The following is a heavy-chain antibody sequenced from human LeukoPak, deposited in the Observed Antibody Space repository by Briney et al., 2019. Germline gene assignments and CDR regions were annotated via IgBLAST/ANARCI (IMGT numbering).Heavy chain of an antibody. J-gene: IGHJ3*02. V-gene: IGHV1-46*01. Sequence: GASVKVSFKASGYTFTSYYMHWVRQAPGQGLGWMGIINPSGGSTSYAQKFQGRVTMTRDTSTSTVYMELSSLRSEDTAVYYCARGGGATRPNDAFDIWGQGTMVTVSS. CDR1: GYTFTSYY. D-gene: IGHD1-26*01. CDR2: INPSGGST. CDR3: ARGGGATRPNDAFDI.